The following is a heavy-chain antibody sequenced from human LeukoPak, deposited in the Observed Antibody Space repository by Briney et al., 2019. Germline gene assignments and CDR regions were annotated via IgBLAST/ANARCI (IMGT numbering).Heavy chain of an antibody. D-gene: IGHD2-2*03. J-gene: IGHJ4*02. CDR3: ARELDSPRRGNDY. CDR1: GFSFSSYT. Sequence: SGGSLRLSCAASGFSFSSYTMNWVRQAPGKGLEWLSYISGRTSTVYYADSVKGRFTISRDNAKNSLYLQMNSLRDEDTAVYYCARELDSPRRGNDYWGQGTLVTVSS. CDR2: ISGRTSTV. V-gene: IGHV3-48*02.